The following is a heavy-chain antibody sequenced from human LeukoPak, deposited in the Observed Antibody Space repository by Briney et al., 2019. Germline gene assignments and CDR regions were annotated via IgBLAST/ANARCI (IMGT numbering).Heavy chain of an antibody. Sequence: PSETLSLTCTVSGGSISSSSDYWAWIRQPPGKGLEWIGSIYYSGSTYYNSSLKSRVTVSVDTSKNQFSLKLSSVTAADTAVYYCARHIYSGSYSRWFDPWGQGTLVTVSS. CDR2: IYYSGST. V-gene: IGHV4-39*01. D-gene: IGHD1-26*01. CDR1: GGSISSSSDY. CDR3: ARHIYSGSYSRWFDP. J-gene: IGHJ5*02.